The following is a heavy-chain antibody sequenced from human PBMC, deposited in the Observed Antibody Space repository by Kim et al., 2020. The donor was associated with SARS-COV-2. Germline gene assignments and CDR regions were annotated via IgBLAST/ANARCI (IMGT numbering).Heavy chain of an antibody. CDR3: ARGGIAAAGYYYYYGMDV. Sequence: SVKVSCKASGGTFSSYAISWVRQAPGQGLEWMGGIIPIFGTANYAQKFQGRVTITADKSTSTVYMELSSLRSEDTAVYYCARGGIAAAGYYYYYGMDVWGQGTTVTVSS. D-gene: IGHD6-13*01. CDR2: IIPIFGTA. V-gene: IGHV1-69*06. CDR1: GGTFSSYA. J-gene: IGHJ6*02.